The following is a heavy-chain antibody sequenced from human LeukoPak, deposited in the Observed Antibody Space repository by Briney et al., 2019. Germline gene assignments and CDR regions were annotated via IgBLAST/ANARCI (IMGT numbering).Heavy chain of an antibody. CDR2: IKQDGSEK. CDR1: GFTFRSYW. CDR3: ASAGLNYYSYYMDV. V-gene: IGHV3-7*01. Sequence: GGSLRLSCAASGFTFRSYWMSWVRQAPGKGLEWVANIKQDGSEKFHVGSVKGRFTISRDNAKKSLYLQMNSLRAEDTAVYYCASAGLNYYSYYMDVWGKGTTVTVSS. J-gene: IGHJ6*03.